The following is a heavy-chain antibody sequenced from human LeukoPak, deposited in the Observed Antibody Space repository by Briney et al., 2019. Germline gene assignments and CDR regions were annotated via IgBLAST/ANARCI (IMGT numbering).Heavy chain of an antibody. J-gene: IGHJ4*02. CDR3: ARDRGPRTGFMVREAYDY. Sequence: GGSLRLSCAASGFTFSDYWIHWVRQAPGKGLVWVSRINTDGSIANYADSVKGRFSISRDNAKNTLYLQMSSLRAEDTAVYHCARDRGPRTGFMVREAYDYWGQGTLVTVSS. V-gene: IGHV3-74*01. D-gene: IGHD3-10*01. CDR2: INTDGSIA. CDR1: GFTFSDYW.